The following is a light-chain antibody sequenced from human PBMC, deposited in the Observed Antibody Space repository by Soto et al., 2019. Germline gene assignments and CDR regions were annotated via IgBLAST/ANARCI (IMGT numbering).Light chain of an antibody. V-gene: IGKV1-27*01. J-gene: IGKJ1*01. Sequence: DIQMTQSPSSLSASVGDRVTITCRASQGIREYLGWYQKKSGKPPKLLIYSASNLQSGVPSRFSGSGSGTDFTLTISSLQPEDGATYYCQIYNSAPRPFGQGTRVEI. CDR3: QIYNSAPRP. CDR2: SAS. CDR1: QGIREY.